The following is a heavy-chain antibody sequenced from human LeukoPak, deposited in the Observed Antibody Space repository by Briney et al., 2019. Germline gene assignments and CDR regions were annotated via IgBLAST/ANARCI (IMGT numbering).Heavy chain of an antibody. D-gene: IGHD4-23*01. J-gene: IGHJ6*03. CDR3: ARQVAVGTYYYMDV. CDR2: IYPGDSDT. V-gene: IGHV5-51*01. Sequence: GESLKISCKGSGYSFTSYWIGWVRQMPGKGLEWMGIIYPGDSDTRYSPSFQGQVTISAVKSFSTAYLQWSSLKASDTAMYFCARQVAVGTYYYMDVWGKGTTVIVSS. CDR1: GYSFTSYW.